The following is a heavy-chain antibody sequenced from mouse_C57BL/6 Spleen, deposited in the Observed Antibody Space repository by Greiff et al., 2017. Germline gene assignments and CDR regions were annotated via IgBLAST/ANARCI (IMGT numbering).Heavy chain of an antibody. J-gene: IGHJ4*01. Sequence: EVQLQESGPGLVKPSQSLSLTCSVTGYSITSGYYWNWIRQFPGNKLEWMGYISYDGSNNYNPSLKNRISITRDTSKNQFFLKLNSVTTEDTATYYCARKDGSPVYYAMDYWGQGTSVTVSS. CDR2: ISYDGSN. V-gene: IGHV3-6*01. CDR3: ARKDGSPVYYAMDY. CDR1: GYSITSGYY. D-gene: IGHD1-1*01.